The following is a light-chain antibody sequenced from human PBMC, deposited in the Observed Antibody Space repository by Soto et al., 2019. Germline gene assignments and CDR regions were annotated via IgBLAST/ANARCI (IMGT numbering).Light chain of an antibody. Sequence: QSALTQPASVSGSPGQSITISCTGTSSDIGGLYNYVSWYQQHPGKAPKLLIYDVNDRPSGVSDRFSSSKSGNTASLTISGLQAEDEADYFCSAYSSGATHVVFGGGTKVTVL. CDR1: SSDIGGLYNY. CDR3: SAYSSGATHVV. CDR2: DVN. V-gene: IGLV2-14*03. J-gene: IGLJ2*01.